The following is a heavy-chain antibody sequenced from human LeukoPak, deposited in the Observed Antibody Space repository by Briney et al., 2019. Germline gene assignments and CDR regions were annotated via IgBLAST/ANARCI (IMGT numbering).Heavy chain of an antibody. CDR3: ASYRALRWSPRVDY. CDR1: GGSSSGYY. CDR2: INHSGST. Sequence: SETLSLTCAVYGGSSSGYYWSWIRQPPGKGLEWIGEINHSGSTNYNPSLKSRVTISVDTSKNQFSLKLRSVTAADTAVYYCASYRALRWSPRVDYWGQGTLVTVSS. D-gene: IGHD4-23*01. J-gene: IGHJ4*02. V-gene: IGHV4-34*01.